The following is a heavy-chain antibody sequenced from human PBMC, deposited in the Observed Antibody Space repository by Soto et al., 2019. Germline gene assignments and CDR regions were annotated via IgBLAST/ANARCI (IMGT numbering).Heavy chain of an antibody. V-gene: IGHV1-69*13. CDR3: ARAIAVITYHDAFDI. CDR2: IIPIFGTA. D-gene: IGHD3-22*01. J-gene: IGHJ3*02. Sequence: SVKVSCKASGGTFSSYAISWVRQAPGQGLEWMGGIIPIFGTANYAQKFQGRVTITADESTSTAYMELSSLRSEDTAVYYCARAIAVITYHDAFDIWGQGTMVTVSS. CDR1: GGTFSSYA.